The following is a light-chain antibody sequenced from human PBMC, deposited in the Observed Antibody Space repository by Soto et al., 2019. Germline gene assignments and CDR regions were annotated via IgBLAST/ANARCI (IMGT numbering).Light chain of an antibody. Sequence: EIVMTQSPATLSVSPGERASLSCRASQSVGSNLAWYQQTAGQAPRLLIYGASTRATGIPARFSGSGSGTAFPLTFSSLQSEDFAVYSCQQYTNWPYTFGQGTKLEIK. CDR2: GAS. CDR1: QSVGSN. J-gene: IGKJ2*01. CDR3: QQYTNWPYT. V-gene: IGKV3-15*01.